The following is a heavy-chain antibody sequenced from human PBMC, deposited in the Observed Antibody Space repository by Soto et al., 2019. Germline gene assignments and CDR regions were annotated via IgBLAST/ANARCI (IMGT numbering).Heavy chain of an antibody. Sequence: EVQLVESGGDLVQPGGSLRLSCAASGFTFSTYSMNWVRQPPGKGLEWVSSISSSSTIYYADSWKGRFTISRDNAQNSLYLQMHSLRAEDTAVYYCARERGSGWTFDYWGQGTLVTVSS. CDR3: ARERGSGWTFDY. D-gene: IGHD6-19*01. CDR2: ISSSSTI. J-gene: IGHJ4*02. CDR1: GFTFSTYS. V-gene: IGHV3-48*01.